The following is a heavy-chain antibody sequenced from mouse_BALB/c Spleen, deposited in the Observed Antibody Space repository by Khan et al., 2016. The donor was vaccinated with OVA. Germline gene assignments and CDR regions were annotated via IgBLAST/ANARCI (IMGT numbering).Heavy chain of an antibody. V-gene: IGHV2-6-7*01. D-gene: IGHD1-2*01. CDR2: IWGDGST. CDR1: GFSLTDYG. Sequence: VQLQESGPGLVAPSQSLSITCTVSGFSLTDYGVNWVRQPPGKGLEWLGMIWGDGSTDYNSALKSRLSISKDNSKSQVFLNMNSLQTDDTARYYCARELRLGGFAYWGQGTLVTVSS. J-gene: IGHJ3*01. CDR3: ARELRLGGFAY.